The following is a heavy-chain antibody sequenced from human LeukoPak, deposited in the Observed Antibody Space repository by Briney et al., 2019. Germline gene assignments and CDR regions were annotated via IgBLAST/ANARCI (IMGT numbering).Heavy chain of an antibody. CDR3: TRRTYYYDSSGSPTEYFQH. Sequence: GSLRLSCAASGFTFSGSAMHWVRQASGKGLEWVGRERSKANSYATAYAASVKGRFTISRDDSKNTAYLQMNSLKTEDTAVYYCTRRTYYYDSSGSPTEYFQHWGQGTLVTVSS. CDR1: GFTFSGSA. V-gene: IGHV3-73*01. D-gene: IGHD3-22*01. CDR2: ERSKANSYAT. J-gene: IGHJ1*01.